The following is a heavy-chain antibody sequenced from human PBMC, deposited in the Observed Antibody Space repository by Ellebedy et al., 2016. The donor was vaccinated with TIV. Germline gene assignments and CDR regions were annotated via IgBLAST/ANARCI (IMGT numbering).Heavy chain of an antibody. Sequence: ASVKVSXXASGYTFTSYGISWVRQAPGQGLEWMGWISAYNGNTNYAQKLQGRVTMTTDTSTSTAYMELRSLRSDDTAVYYCARDEMITFGGASDYWGQGTLVTVSS. J-gene: IGHJ4*02. D-gene: IGHD3-16*01. CDR2: ISAYNGNT. CDR3: ARDEMITFGGASDY. CDR1: GYTFTSYG. V-gene: IGHV1-18*01.